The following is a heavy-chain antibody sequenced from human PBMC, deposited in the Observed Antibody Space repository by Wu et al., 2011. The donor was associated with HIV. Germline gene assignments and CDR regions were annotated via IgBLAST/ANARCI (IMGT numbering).Heavy chain of an antibody. J-gene: IGHJ4*02. D-gene: IGHD2-15*01. V-gene: IGHV1-2*02. CDR3: ARLYCSGGSCYSGVLNS. CDR2: INPNSGGT. CDR1: GGTFRYA. Sequence: QVQLVQSGAEVKKPGSSVKVSCKASGGTFRYAINWVRQAPGQGLEWMGWINPNSGGTNYAQKFQDRVTMTRDTSISTAYMELSRLRSDDTAVYYCARLYCSGGSCYSGVLNSRGQGTLVTVSS.